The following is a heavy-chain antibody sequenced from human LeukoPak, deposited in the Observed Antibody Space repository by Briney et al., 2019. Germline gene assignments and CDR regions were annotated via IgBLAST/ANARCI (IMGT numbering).Heavy chain of an antibody. J-gene: IGHJ5*02. CDR1: GCSISSGGYY. D-gene: IGHD1-20*01. CDR3: ARGEHNWNDLGWFDP. CDR2: IYYSGST. V-gene: IGHV4-31*03. Sequence: SETLSLTCTVSGCSISSGGYYWNWIRQHPGKGLERMGYIYYSGSTYYNPSLKSRVTISVDTSKNQFSLKLSSVTAADTAVYYCARGEHNWNDLGWFDPWGQGTLVTVSS.